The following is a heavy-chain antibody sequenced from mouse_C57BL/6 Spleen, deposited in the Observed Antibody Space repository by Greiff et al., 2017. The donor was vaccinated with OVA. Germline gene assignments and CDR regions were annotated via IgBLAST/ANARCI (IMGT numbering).Heavy chain of an antibody. J-gene: IGHJ2*01. CDR3: ARWVVDC. V-gene: IGHV1-59*01. CDR1: GYTFTSYW. CDR2: IDPSDSYT. Sequence: QVQLQQPGAELVRPGTSVKLSCKASGYTFTSYWMHWVKQRPGQGLEWIGVIDPSDSYTNYNQKFKGKATLTVDTSSSTAYMQLSSLTSEDSAVYYCARWVVDCWGKGTTLTVSS. D-gene: IGHD1-1*01.